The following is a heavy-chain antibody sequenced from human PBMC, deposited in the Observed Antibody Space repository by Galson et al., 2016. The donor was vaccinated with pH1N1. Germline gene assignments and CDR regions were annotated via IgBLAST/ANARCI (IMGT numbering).Heavy chain of an antibody. CDR2: INLDGSKK. D-gene: IGHD3-10*01. V-gene: IGHV3-7*01. CDR1: GFTFSSYW. CDR3: ANFRLNP. Sequence: SLRLSCGVSGFTFSSYWMHWVRQAPGKGLEWVANINLDGSKKCYVDSVKGRFTSSRDNAKNSLYRQMNGLRSEDTAVYYCANFRLNPWGQGTLVTVSS. J-gene: IGHJ5*02.